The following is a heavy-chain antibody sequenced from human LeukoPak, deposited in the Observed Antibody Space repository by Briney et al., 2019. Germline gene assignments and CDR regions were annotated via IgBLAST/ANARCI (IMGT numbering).Heavy chain of an antibody. Sequence: GGSLRLSCAASGFTFSNYEMNWVRQAPGKGLEWISYISDSGATMHYADSVKGRFTISRDNAGDSLYLQMNSLRAEDTAVYYCASAGDYWGQGTLVTVSS. CDR2: ISDSGATM. J-gene: IGHJ4*02. V-gene: IGHV3-48*03. CDR1: GFTFSNYE. D-gene: IGHD6-13*01. CDR3: ASAGDY.